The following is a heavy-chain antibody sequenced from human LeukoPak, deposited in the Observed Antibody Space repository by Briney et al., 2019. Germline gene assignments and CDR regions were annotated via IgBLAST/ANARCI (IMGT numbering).Heavy chain of an antibody. Sequence: GESLKISCKVSGYSFTTYWIGWVRQMPGKGLEWMGIIYPGDSDTRYSPSFQGQVTILADKSISTAYLQWSSLKASDTAMYYCARHGGGYCRSTSCYLFDPWGQGTLVTVSS. CDR2: IYPGDSDT. D-gene: IGHD2-2*01. J-gene: IGHJ5*02. CDR3: ARHGGGYCRSTSCYLFDP. V-gene: IGHV5-51*01. CDR1: GYSFTTYW.